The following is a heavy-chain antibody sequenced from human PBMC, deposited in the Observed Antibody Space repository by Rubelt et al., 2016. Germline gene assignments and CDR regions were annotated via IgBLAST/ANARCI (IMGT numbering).Heavy chain of an antibody. V-gene: IGHV5-51*01. CDR3: ARHGQVQSGDAFDI. Sequence: EVQLVQSGAEVKKPGESLKISCKGSGCSFTSYWIGWVRQMPGKGLEWMGIIYPGDSATRYSPSFQGKGTTSAEKSCSTAYLQWSSLKASDTAMYYCARHGQVQSGDAFDIWGQGTMVTVSS. J-gene: IGHJ3*02. CDR1: GCSFTSYW. D-gene: IGHD1-26*01. CDR2: IYPGDSAT.